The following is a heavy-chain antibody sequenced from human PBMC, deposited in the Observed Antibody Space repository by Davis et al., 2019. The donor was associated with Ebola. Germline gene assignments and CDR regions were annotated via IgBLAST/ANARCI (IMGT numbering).Heavy chain of an antibody. J-gene: IGHJ4*02. D-gene: IGHD3-16*01. CDR3: AKEVQRLRFGEWQPDF. CDR2: IRFDGSSK. V-gene: IGHV3-30*02. CDR1: GFVFSDYG. Sequence: GGSLRLSCGASGFVFSDYGMHWVRQTPGRGLEWLAFIRFDGSSKSYADSVKGRFIISRADSKNTVYLQMNSLTSEDTAVYYCAKEVQRLRFGEWQPDFWGQGTLVTVSS.